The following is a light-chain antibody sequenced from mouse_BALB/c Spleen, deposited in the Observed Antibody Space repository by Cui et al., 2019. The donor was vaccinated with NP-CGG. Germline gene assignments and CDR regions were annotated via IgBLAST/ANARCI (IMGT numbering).Light chain of an antibody. Sequence: QAVVTQESALTTSPGETVTLTCRSSTGAVTTRNYANWVQEKPDQLFTGLIGGTNNRAPGVPARFSGSLIGDKAALTIRGAQTEDEAIYFCALWYSNHWVFGGGTKLTVL. CDR3: ALWYSNHWV. CDR2: GTN. V-gene: IGLV1*01. CDR1: TGAVTTRNY. J-gene: IGLJ1*01.